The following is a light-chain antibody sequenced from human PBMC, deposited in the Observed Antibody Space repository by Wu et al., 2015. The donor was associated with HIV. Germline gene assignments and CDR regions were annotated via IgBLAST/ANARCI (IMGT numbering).Light chain of an antibody. CDR3: QQYNKWPLT. CDR2: GAS. CDR1: QSVSSN. Sequence: EIVMRQYPATLSASPGERATLSCRASQSVSSNLAWYQQKPGRAPRLLIYGASTRASGIPARFSGSGSGTELTLTISSIQSEDFAAYYCQQYNKWPLTFGGGTKVEIK. J-gene: IGKJ4*01. V-gene: IGKV3-15*01.